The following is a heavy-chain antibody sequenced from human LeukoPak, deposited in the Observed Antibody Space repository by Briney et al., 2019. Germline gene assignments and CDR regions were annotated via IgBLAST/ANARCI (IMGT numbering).Heavy chain of an antibody. CDR1: GFTFDDYT. V-gene: IGHV3-43*01. Sequence: PGGSLRLSCAASGFTFDDYTMHWVRQAPGKGLEWVCLISWDGGSTYYADSVKGRFTISRDNSKNSLYLQMNSLRTEDTALYYCAKDSESITMVRGGGYYYGMDVWGQGTTVTVSS. CDR2: ISWDGGST. CDR3: AKDSESITMVRGGGYYYGMDV. J-gene: IGHJ6*02. D-gene: IGHD3-10*01.